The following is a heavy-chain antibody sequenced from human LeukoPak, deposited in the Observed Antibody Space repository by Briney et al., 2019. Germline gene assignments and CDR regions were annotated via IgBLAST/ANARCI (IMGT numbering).Heavy chain of an antibody. CDR1: GFTFSTYW. Sequence: GSLRLSCTASGFTFSTYWMTWVRQAPGKGLEWVANINQDGSQKYHVDSVKGRFTISRDNAKNSLHLQMNSLRSEDTAVYYCARGGVGATTYVWFDPWGQGTLVTVSS. CDR2: INQDGSQK. CDR3: ARGGVGATTYVWFDP. J-gene: IGHJ5*02. V-gene: IGHV3-7*03. D-gene: IGHD1-26*01.